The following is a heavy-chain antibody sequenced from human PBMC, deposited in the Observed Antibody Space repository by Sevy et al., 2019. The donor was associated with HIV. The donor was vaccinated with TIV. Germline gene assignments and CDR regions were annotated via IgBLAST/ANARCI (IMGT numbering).Heavy chain of an antibody. CDR2: IAYDGRNNK. CDR3: ARDSGEILSSAFDY. Sequence: GGSLRLSCAASGFSFSDYRMHWVRQAPGKGLEWVAVIAYDGRNNKYNADSVKGRFTISRDNSKNTLYLQMNSLRAEDTAIYCCARDSGEILSSAFDYWSQGTLVTVSS. D-gene: IGHD1-26*01. CDR1: GFSFSDYR. J-gene: IGHJ4*02. V-gene: IGHV3-30*03.